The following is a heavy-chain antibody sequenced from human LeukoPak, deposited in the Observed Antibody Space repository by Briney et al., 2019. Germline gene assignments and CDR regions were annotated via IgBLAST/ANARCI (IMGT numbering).Heavy chain of an antibody. Sequence: PGGSLRLSCAASGFTFSSYAMSWVRQAPGKGLEWVSAISGSGGSTYYADSVKGRFTISRDNAKNSLYLQMNSLRAEDTAVYYCARLKMATISFDYWGQGTLVTVSS. D-gene: IGHD5-24*01. CDR3: ARLKMATISFDY. J-gene: IGHJ4*02. CDR1: GFTFSSYA. V-gene: IGHV3-23*01. CDR2: ISGSGGST.